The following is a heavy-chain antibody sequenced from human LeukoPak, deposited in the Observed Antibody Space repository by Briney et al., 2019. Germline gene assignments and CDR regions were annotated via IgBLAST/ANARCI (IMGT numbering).Heavy chain of an antibody. CDR1: GFTFSSYA. CDR3: ARGPPYGDYPWDPHIDY. CDR2: ISGSGGST. V-gene: IGHV3-23*01. Sequence: GGSLRLSCAASGFTFSSYAMSWVRQAPGKGLEWVSAISGSGGSTYYADSVKGRFTISRDNSKNTLYLQMNSLRAEDTAVYYCARGPPYGDYPWDPHIDYWGQGTLVTVSS. J-gene: IGHJ4*02. D-gene: IGHD4-17*01.